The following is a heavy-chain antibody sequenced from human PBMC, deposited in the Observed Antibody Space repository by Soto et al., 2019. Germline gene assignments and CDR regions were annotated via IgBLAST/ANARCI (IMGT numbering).Heavy chain of an antibody. D-gene: IGHD4-17*01. J-gene: IGHJ5*02. Sequence: QVQLVQSGAEVKKPGASVKVSCKASNYTFFTDGITWVRQAPGQGLEWMGWIGAYTGNTNYAQKFQGRGAMTTDTSTSTVYLDLRSLRSDDTAVYYCARVPGYGDANWFDPWGQGTLVTVSS. V-gene: IGHV1-18*01. CDR3: ARVPGYGDANWFDP. CDR2: IGAYTGNT. CDR1: NYTFFTDG.